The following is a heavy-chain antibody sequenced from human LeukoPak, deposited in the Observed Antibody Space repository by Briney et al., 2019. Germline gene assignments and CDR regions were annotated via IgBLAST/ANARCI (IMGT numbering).Heavy chain of an antibody. J-gene: IGHJ6*02. V-gene: IGHV4-30-4*01. CDR1: GGSISSGDYY. CDR2: IYYSGST. CDR3: ARGVVATIHYYYYGMDV. Sequence: SETLSLTCTVSGGSISSGDYYWSWIRQPPGKGLEWIGYIYYSGSTYYNPSLKSRVTISVDTSKNQFSLKLSSVAAADTAVYYCARGVVATIHYYYYGMDVWGQGTTVTVSS. D-gene: IGHD5-12*01.